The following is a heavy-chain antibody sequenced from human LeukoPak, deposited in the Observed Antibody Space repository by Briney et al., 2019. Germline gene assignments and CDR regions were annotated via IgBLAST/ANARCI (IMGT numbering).Heavy chain of an antibody. Sequence: GGSLRLSCAASGFTFSSYAMTWVRQAPGKGLEWVSGISGSGDSTYYADSVKGRLTISRDNSKNTLYLQMNSLRAEDTAVYSCTRTRGCSSTSCYADYWGQGTLVTVSS. J-gene: IGHJ4*02. CDR2: ISGSGDST. V-gene: IGHV3-23*01. CDR1: GFTFSSYA. CDR3: TRTRGCSSTSCYADY. D-gene: IGHD2-2*01.